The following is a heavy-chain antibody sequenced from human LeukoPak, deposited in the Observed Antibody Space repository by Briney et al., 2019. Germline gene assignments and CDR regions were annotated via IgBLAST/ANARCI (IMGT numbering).Heavy chain of an antibody. D-gene: IGHD2-15*01. CDR1: GFTFSSYE. CDR3: ARGDSVAAFDI. CDR2: ISSSGSTI. Sequence: GGSLRLSCAASGFTFSSYEMNWVRQAPGKGLEWLSYISSSGSTIYYADSVKGRFTISRDNAKNSLYLQMNSLRAEDSAVYPCARGDSVAAFDIWGRGTMVTVSS. J-gene: IGHJ3*02. V-gene: IGHV3-48*03.